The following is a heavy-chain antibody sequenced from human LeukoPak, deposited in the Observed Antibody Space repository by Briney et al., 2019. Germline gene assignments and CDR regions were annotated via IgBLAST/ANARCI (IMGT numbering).Heavy chain of an antibody. CDR3: ARGKYYDILTGPIGHFDY. D-gene: IGHD3-9*01. Sequence: PGGSLRLSCAASGFTFSSYAMSWVRQAPGKGLEWVSAISDSGGSTYYADSVKGRFTISRDNSKNTLYLQMNSLRAEDTAVYYCARGKYYDILTGPIGHFDYWGQGTLVTVSS. J-gene: IGHJ4*02. V-gene: IGHV3-23*01. CDR1: GFTFSSYA. CDR2: ISDSGGST.